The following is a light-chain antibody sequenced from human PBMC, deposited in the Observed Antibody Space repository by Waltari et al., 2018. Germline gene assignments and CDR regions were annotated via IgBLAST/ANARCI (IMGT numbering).Light chain of an antibody. CDR1: QSVSRA. CDR2: GAS. J-gene: IGKJ1*01. V-gene: IGKV3-20*01. CDR3: QHYLRLPVT. Sequence: EIVLTQSPGTLSLSLGERATLSCRASQSVSRALTWYQQKPGQAPRLLIYGASTRATGIPDRFSGRGSGTGFSRTISRLEPDDFAVYYCQHYLRLPVTFGQGTTVEI.